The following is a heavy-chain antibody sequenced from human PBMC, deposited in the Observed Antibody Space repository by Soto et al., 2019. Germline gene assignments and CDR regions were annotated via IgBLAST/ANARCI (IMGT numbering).Heavy chain of an antibody. V-gene: IGHV3-21*01. J-gene: IGHJ4*02. Sequence: GGSLRLSCAASGFTFSSYSMNWVRQAPGKGLEWVSSISSSSSYIYYADSVKGRFTISRDNAKNSLYLQMNSLRAEDTAVYYCARGGPGSYYNDVVDYWGQGTLVTVSS. D-gene: IGHD3-10*01. CDR1: GFTFSSYS. CDR3: ARGGPGSYYNDVVDY. CDR2: ISSSSSYI.